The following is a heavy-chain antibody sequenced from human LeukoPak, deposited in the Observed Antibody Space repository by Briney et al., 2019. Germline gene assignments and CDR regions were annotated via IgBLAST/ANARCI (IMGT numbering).Heavy chain of an antibody. Sequence: GGSLRLSCAASGFTFSNYEMNWVRQAPGKGLEWVSYINNSGNIIYYAASVKGLFTTSRENAKNSLYLQMNSLRAEDTAVYYCARGGFDFWGQGTLVTVSS. J-gene: IGHJ4*02. V-gene: IGHV3-48*03. D-gene: IGHD1-26*01. CDR1: GFTFSNYE. CDR2: INNSGNII. CDR3: ARGGFDF.